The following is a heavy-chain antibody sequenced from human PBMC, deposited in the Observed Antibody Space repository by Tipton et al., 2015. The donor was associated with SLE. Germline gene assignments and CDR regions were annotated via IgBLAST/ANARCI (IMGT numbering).Heavy chain of an antibody. D-gene: IGHD2-21*01. Sequence: SLRLSCAASGFTFTNHWMHWVRQAPGKGLVWVSRINSDGSVIDYADSVEGRFTISRDNARNTLFLQMNSLRVEDTAVYYCARDPSTVLAIGYNWFDAWGQGALATVSS. V-gene: IGHV3-74*01. CDR3: ARDPSTVLAIGYNWFDA. J-gene: IGHJ5*02. CDR2: INSDGSVI. CDR1: GFTFTNHW.